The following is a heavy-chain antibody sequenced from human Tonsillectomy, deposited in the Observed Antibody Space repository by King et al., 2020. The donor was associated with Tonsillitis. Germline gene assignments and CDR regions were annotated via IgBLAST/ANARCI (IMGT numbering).Heavy chain of an antibody. CDR1: GFTFSSYG. V-gene: IGHV3-30*03. CDR2: ISYDGINK. J-gene: IGHJ4*02. Sequence: VHLVESGGGVVQPGRSLRLSCAASGFTFSSYGIHWVRQAPGKGLEWVAVISYDGINKFYADSVKGRFTISRDNSKNTLYLQINSLRGEDTAVYYCARGRSDFDVLTGYRNFDSWGQGTLVTVSS. D-gene: IGHD3-9*01. CDR3: ARGRSDFDVLTGYRNFDS.